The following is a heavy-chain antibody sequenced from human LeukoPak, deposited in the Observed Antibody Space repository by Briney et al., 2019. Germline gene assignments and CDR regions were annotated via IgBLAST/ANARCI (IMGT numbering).Heavy chain of an antibody. CDR2: IRIDESDK. D-gene: IGHD2-2*01. CDR1: GFTFSTYD. J-gene: IGHJ6*03. CDR3: AKDYASYYMDV. V-gene: IGHV3-30*02. Sequence: GGSLRLSCAASGFTFSTYDMHWVRQAPGKGLEWVALIRIDESDKYYADSVKGRFITSRDNSKNTLYLQMNSLGGEDTAVYYCAKDYASYYMDVWGKGTTVTVSS.